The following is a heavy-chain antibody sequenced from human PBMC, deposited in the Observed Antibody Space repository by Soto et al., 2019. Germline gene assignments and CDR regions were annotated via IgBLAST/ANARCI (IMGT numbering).Heavy chain of an antibody. CDR3: ARDPSASAVTLFDY. Sequence: XGSLRLSCAASGFTFSSYAMHWVRQAPGKGLEWVAVISYDGSNKYYADSVKGRFTISRDNSKNTLYLQMNSLRAEDTAVYYCARDPSASAVTLFDYWGQGTLVTVSS. D-gene: IGHD4-17*01. J-gene: IGHJ4*02. CDR2: ISYDGSNK. V-gene: IGHV3-30-3*01. CDR1: GFTFSSYA.